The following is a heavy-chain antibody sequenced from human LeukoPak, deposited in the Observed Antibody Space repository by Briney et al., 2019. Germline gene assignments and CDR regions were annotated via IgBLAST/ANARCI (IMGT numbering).Heavy chain of an antibody. J-gene: IGHJ6*02. V-gene: IGHV3-11*01. CDR1: GFTFSDYY. Sequence: GGSLRLSCAASGFTFSDYYMTWIRQAPGKGLERVSYISSSGSTISYTDSVKGRFTISRDNAKNSLYLQMNSLRAEDTAVYYCARGTRGYFWSGYPNYYYYGMDVWGQGTTVTVSS. CDR2: ISSSGSTI. CDR3: ARGTRGYFWSGYPNYYYYGMDV. D-gene: IGHD3-3*01.